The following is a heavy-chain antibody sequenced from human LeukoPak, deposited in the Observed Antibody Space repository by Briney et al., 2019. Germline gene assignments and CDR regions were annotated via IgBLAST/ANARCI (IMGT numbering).Heavy chain of an antibody. CDR2: IYYTGST. CDR3: ARPWRSYWYFDL. Sequence: SETLSLTCTVSGGSISSYFWSWIRQPPGKGLEWIGYIYYTGSTNYNPSLKSRVTISVDTSKNQFSLKLSSVTAADTAVYYCARPWRSYWYFDLWGRGTLVTVSS. CDR1: GGSISSYF. D-gene: IGHD1-1*01. J-gene: IGHJ2*01. V-gene: IGHV4-59*01.